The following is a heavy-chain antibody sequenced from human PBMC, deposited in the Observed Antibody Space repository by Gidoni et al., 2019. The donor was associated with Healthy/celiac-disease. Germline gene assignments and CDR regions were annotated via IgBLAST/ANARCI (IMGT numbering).Heavy chain of an antibody. CDR3: TTNTLLAVAGSSRTYYYYYYGMDV. J-gene: IGHJ6*02. CDR2: IKSKTDGGTT. D-gene: IGHD6-19*01. CDR1: GFTFSNAW. V-gene: IGHV3-15*01. Sequence: EVQLVESGGGLVKPGGSLRLSCAASGFTFSNAWMSWVRQAPGKGLEWVGRIKSKTDGGTTDYAAPVKGRFTISRDDSKNTLYLQMNSLKTEDTAVYYCTTNTLLAVAGSSRTYYYYYYGMDVWGQGTTVTVSS.